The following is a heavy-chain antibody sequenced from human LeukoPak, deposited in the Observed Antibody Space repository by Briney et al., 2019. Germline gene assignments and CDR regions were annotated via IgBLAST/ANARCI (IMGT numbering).Heavy chain of an antibody. CDR2: ISGSGGST. Sequence: PGGSLRLSCAASGFTFSSYDMSWVRQAPGKGLEWVSAISGSGGSTYYADSVKGRFTISRDNSKNTLHLQMHSLRAEDTALYYCAKDWTGTKPFDLWGRGTLVTVSS. CDR1: GFTFSSYD. CDR3: AKDWTGTKPFDL. V-gene: IGHV3-23*01. J-gene: IGHJ2*01. D-gene: IGHD3/OR15-3a*01.